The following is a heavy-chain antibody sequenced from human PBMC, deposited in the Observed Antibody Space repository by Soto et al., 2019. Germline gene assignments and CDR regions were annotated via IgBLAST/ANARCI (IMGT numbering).Heavy chain of an antibody. CDR2: IFYSGST. V-gene: IGHV4-59*08. CDR3: ARRSVTFDY. J-gene: IGHJ4*02. Sequence: SETLSLTCTVSGGSISGYYWSWIRQPPGKGLEWIGYIFYSGSTNYNPSLKSRVTISVDTSKNQFSLKVNSVTAADTAVYYCARRSVTFDYCGQGTLVTVSS. CDR1: GGSISGYY. D-gene: IGHD4-17*01.